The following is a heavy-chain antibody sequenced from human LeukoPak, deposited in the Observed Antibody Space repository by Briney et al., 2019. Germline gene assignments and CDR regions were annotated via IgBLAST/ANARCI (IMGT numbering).Heavy chain of an antibody. CDR2: ISSSSSYI. Sequence: PGGSLRLSCAASGFTFSSYSMNWVRQAPGKGLEWVSSISSSSSYIYYADSVKGRFTISRDNAKNSLYLQMNSLRDEDTAVYYCARDLEAANTYYFDYWGQGTMVTVSS. V-gene: IGHV3-21*01. D-gene: IGHD6-13*01. J-gene: IGHJ4*02. CDR3: ARDLEAANTYYFDY. CDR1: GFTFSSYS.